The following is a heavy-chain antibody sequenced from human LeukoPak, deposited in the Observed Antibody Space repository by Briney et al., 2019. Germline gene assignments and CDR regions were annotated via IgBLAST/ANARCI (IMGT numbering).Heavy chain of an antibody. V-gene: IGHV3-23*01. CDR3: AKAPIYCSGGSCLYYFDY. J-gene: IGHJ4*02. Sequence: GGSLRLSCAASGFTFSTYSMNWVRQAPGKGLEWVSAISGSGGSTYYADSVKGRFTISRDNSKNTLYLQMNSLRAEDTAVYYCAKAPIYCSGGSCLYYFDYWGQGTLVTVSS. CDR2: ISGSGGST. D-gene: IGHD2-15*01. CDR1: GFTFSTYS.